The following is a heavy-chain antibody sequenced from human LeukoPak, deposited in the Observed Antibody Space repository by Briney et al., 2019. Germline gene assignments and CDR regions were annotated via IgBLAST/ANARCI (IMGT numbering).Heavy chain of an antibody. D-gene: IGHD7-27*01. Sequence: PGGSLRLSCAASGFTFSSYSMNWVRQAPGKGLEWVSSISSSSSYIYYADSVKGRFTISRDNAKNSLYLQMNSLRAEDTAVYYCAREILTGVLRDAFDIWGQGTMVTVSS. CDR3: AREILTGVLRDAFDI. CDR2: ISSSSSYI. V-gene: IGHV3-21*01. J-gene: IGHJ3*02. CDR1: GFTFSSYS.